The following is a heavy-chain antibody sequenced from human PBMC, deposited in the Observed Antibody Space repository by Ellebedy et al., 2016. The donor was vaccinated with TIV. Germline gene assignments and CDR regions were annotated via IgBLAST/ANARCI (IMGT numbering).Heavy chain of an antibody. V-gene: IGHV3-7*01. D-gene: IGHD4-17*01. CDR3: ARAIYGASYL. CDR1: GFTLNKYW. CDR2: INEDGTKK. Sequence: GESLKISCTASGFTLNKYWMTWVRQAPGKGLEWVANINEDGTKKHYVDSVKGRFTISRDYAGNSLYLQMNSLGAEDTAVYYCARAIYGASYLWGRGTLVTVSS. J-gene: IGHJ2*01.